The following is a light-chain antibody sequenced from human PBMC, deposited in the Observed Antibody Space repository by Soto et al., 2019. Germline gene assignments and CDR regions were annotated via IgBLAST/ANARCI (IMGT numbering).Light chain of an antibody. CDR3: QQYGDLPPT. CDR2: GAS. J-gene: IGKJ1*01. Sequence: EIVFTQSPYTLSLSPGERATLSCRASQSVTYDQLAWYRQTPGQAPRLLIYGASSRAAGIPDRFSGSGSGTDFTLTISRLEPEDFVVYHCQQYGDLPPTFGQGTKVDIK. CDR1: QSVTYDQ. V-gene: IGKV3-20*01.